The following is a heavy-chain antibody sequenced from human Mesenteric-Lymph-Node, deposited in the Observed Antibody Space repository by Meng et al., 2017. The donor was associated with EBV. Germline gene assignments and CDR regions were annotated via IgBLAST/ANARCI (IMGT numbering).Heavy chain of an antibody. D-gene: IGHD3-16*01. V-gene: IGHV4-4*01. J-gene: IGHJ4*02. CDR2: VSHCGIT. Sequence: VRVQSARAARVQPAATLSPTDSLSAVAMCRVSVWSEFRQPPGKGLEWLWEVSHCGITNYNPSLETRVIISLDKSKNQFSLRLTSVTAADTAVYFCARRWVLRTPFDFWGQGSLVTVSS. CDR3: ARRWVLRTPFDF. CDR1: AVAMCRVSV.